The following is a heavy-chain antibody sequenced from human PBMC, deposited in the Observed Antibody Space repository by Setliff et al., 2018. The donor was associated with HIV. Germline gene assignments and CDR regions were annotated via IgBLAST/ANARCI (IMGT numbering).Heavy chain of an antibody. V-gene: IGHV1-69*05. J-gene: IGHJ3*01. Sequence: SVKVSCKASGGSFSNYGISWVRQAPGQGLEWMGGIIPIFGTANYAQKFQGRVTITTDESTSTAYMDLSSLKSEDTAIYYCARTSGDAYNYEGAFDVWGQGTLVTVSS. CDR2: IIPIFGTA. CDR3: ARTSGDAYNYEGAFDV. D-gene: IGHD5-12*01. CDR1: GGSFSNYG.